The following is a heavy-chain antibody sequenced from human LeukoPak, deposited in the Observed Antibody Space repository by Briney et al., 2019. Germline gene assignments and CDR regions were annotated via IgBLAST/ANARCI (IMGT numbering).Heavy chain of an antibody. D-gene: IGHD1-1*01. V-gene: IGHV1-18*01. J-gene: IGHJ3*02. CDR1: GYTFTSYG. CDR2: ISAYNGNT. Sequence: ASVKVSCKASGYTFTSYGISWVRQAPGQGLEWMGWISAYNGNTNYAQKLQGRVTMTTDTSTSTAYMELRSLRSDDTAVYYCARDMRYNWNELDAFDIWGQGTMVTVSS. CDR3: ARDMRYNWNELDAFDI.